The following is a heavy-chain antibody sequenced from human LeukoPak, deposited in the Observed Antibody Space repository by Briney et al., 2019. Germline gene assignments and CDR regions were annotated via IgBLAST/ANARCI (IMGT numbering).Heavy chain of an antibody. J-gene: IGHJ4*02. CDR1: GGSLNNTTYY. D-gene: IGHD1-7*01. Sequence: PSETLSLTCSVSGGSLNNTTYYWGWIRQPPGKGLEWIGSLYYRESTYYNPSLKSRVTISVDTSKNQFSLKLSSVTAADTAVYYCVSRLNRRELQDSWGQGTLVTVSS. CDR3: VSRLNRRELQDS. V-gene: IGHV4-39*01. CDR2: LYYREST.